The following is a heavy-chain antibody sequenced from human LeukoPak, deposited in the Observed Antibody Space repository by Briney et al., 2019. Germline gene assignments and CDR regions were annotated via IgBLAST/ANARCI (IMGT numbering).Heavy chain of an antibody. V-gene: IGHV4-34*01. CDR2: INHSGST. Sequence: PSETLSLTCAVYGGSFGGYYWSWIRQPPGKGLEWIGEINHSGSTNYNPSLKSRVTISVDTSKNQFSLKLSSVTAADTAVYYCARVLPTMVRGNWFDPWGQGTLVTVSS. CDR1: GGSFGGYY. D-gene: IGHD3-10*01. CDR3: ARVLPTMVRGNWFDP. J-gene: IGHJ5*02.